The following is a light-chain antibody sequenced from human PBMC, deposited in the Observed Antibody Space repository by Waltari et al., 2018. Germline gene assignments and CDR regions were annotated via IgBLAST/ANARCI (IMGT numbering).Light chain of an antibody. J-gene: IGKJ5*01. CDR1: QSITSY. V-gene: IGKV1-39*01. CDR3: QQSYSTLPIT. CDR2: AAS. Sequence: DIQMTQSPSSLSASVGDRITITCRASQSITSYLNWYQQKPGKAPKLLIYAASSLQSGVPSRFSGSGSRTDFTFTISSLQPEDFAAYYCQQSYSTLPITFGQGTRLEIK.